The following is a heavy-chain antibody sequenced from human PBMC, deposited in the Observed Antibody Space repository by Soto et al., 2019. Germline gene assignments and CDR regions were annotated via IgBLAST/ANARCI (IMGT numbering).Heavy chain of an antibody. D-gene: IGHD6-13*01. CDR2: INHSGST. V-gene: IGHV4-34*01. CDR1: GGSFSGYY. Sequence: SETLSLTCAVYGGSFSGYYWSWIRQPPGKGLEWIGEINHSGSTNYNPSLKSRVTISVDTSKNQFSLKLSSVTAADTAVYYCARSAARVLNYFDYWGQGTLVTVSS. J-gene: IGHJ4*02. CDR3: ARSAARVLNYFDY.